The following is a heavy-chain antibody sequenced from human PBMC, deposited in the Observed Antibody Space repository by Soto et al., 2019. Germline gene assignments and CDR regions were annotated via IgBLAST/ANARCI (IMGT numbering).Heavy chain of an antibody. J-gene: IGHJ4*02. CDR2: IKSNTDGGTT. CDR1: GFTFSNAW. D-gene: IGHD1-26*01. Sequence: EVQLVESGGGLVKPGGSLRLSCAASGFTFSNAWMNWVRQSPGKGLEWVGRIKSNTDGGTTDYAAPVKDRFTISRDDSKTTLYLQMSSLKPEDTAVYYCTFGIVGATTNYWGQGTLVTVSS. V-gene: IGHV3-15*07. CDR3: TFGIVGATTNY.